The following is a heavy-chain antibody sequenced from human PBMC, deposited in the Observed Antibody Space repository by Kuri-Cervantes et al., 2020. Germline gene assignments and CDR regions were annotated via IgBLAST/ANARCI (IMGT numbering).Heavy chain of an antibody. CDR3: ARSDSSSWDRDFYFDY. D-gene: IGHD6-13*01. Sequence: GESLKISCAASGFTVSSNYMSWVRQAPGKGLEWVSVIYSGGSTYYADSVKGRFTISRDNSKNTLYLQMNSLRAEDTAVYYCARSDSSSWDRDFYFDYWGQGTLVTDSS. CDR2: IYSGGST. CDR1: GFTVSSNY. J-gene: IGHJ4*02. V-gene: IGHV3-53*05.